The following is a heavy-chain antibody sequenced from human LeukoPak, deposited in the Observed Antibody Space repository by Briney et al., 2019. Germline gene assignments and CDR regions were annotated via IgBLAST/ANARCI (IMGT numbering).Heavy chain of an antibody. Sequence: SGGSLRLSFSAYLFTFDDKAMLWVRQGPGKGLEWVALISWDGDNTYYSDSVKGRFTISRDNSKDSVYLQMNSLRVDDTALYFCARDYTADSNGYFDYWGQGTLVTVSS. D-gene: IGHD3-22*01. CDR3: ARDYTADSNGYFDY. J-gene: IGHJ4*02. V-gene: IGHV3-43D*04. CDR1: LFTFDDKA. CDR2: ISWDGDNT.